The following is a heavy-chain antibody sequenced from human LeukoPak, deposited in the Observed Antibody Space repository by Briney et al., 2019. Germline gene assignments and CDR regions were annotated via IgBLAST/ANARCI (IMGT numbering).Heavy chain of an antibody. CDR3: AKWRGEGIAVSPGTDY. D-gene: IGHD6-19*01. CDR2: IRYDGSNK. CDR1: GFSFSSYG. V-gene: IGHV3-30*02. Sequence: GSLRLSCAASGFSFSSYGMHWVRQAPGKGLKWVAFIRYDGSNKYYADSVKGRFTISRDNSNNTLYLQMNSLRSEDTAVYYCAKWRGEGIAVSPGTDYWGQGTLVTVSS. J-gene: IGHJ4*02.